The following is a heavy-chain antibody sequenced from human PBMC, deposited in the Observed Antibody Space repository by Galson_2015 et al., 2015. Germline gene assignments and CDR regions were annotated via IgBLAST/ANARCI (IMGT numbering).Heavy chain of an antibody. CDR3: ARDTAMGGGEFDY. V-gene: IGHV5-51*01. CDR1: GYSFTSYW. Sequence: QSGAEVKKPGESLKISCKGSGYSFTSYWIGWVRQMPGKGLEWMGIIYPGDSDTRYSPSFQGQVAISADKSISTAYLQWSSLKASGPAIYFWARDTAMGGGEFDYWGQGTLVTVSS. CDR2: IYPGDSDT. D-gene: IGHD3-16*01. J-gene: IGHJ4*02.